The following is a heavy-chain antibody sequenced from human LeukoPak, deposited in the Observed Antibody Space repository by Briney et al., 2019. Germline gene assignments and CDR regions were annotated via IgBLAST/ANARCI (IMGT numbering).Heavy chain of an antibody. J-gene: IGHJ4*02. Sequence: ASVKVSCKASGYTFTDYYLHWVRQAPGQGLEWLGWINPNSGGTNYAQTFQGRVTMTRDTSITTAYSELSRLRSDDTAVYYCARIGYNHYFDYWGQGTLVTVSS. V-gene: IGHV1-2*02. CDR3: ARIGYNHYFDY. D-gene: IGHD5-24*01. CDR2: INPNSGGT. CDR1: GYTFTDYY.